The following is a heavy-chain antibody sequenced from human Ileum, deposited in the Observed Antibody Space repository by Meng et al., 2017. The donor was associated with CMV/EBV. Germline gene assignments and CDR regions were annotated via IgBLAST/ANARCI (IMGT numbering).Heavy chain of an antibody. CDR2: ISGSGGRT. V-gene: IGHV3-23*01. Sequence: EVRLLQSGEGLIQPGGSLRLSFAASGFTFSGAAMSWVRQAPGKGLEWVSAISGSGGRTYYADSVRGRFTISRDNSKNMLYLQMNTLTVEDTAVYFCVKEISGDYGVGQHWGQGTLVTVSS. CDR3: VKEISGDYGVGQH. J-gene: IGHJ1*01. D-gene: IGHD3-16*01. CDR1: GFTFSGAA.